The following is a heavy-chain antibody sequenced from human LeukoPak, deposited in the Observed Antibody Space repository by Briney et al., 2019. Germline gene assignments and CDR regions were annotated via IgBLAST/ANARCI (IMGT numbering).Heavy chain of an antibody. D-gene: IGHD6-6*01. CDR1: GFTFSSYG. J-gene: IGHJ4*02. CDR2: IWYDGSNK. CDR3: ARDSSSYFSSSEFDY. V-gene: IGHV3-33*01. Sequence: GGSLRLSCAASGFTFSSYGMHWVRQAPGKGLERVAVIWYDGSNKYYADSVKGRFTISRDNSKNTLYLQMNSLRAEDTAVYYCARDSSSYFSSSEFDYWGQGTLVTVSS.